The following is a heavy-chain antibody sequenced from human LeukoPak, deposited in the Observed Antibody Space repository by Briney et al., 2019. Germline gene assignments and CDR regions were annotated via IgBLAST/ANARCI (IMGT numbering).Heavy chain of an antibody. CDR3: ASEQQLVRRYFDY. Sequence: GGSLRLSCAASGFTFSDYSMNWVRQTPRKGLEWVSCISGSGSYIYYADSVKGRFTISRDNAKNTLYLQMNSLRAEDTAVYYCASEQQLVRRYFDYWGQGTLVTVSS. J-gene: IGHJ4*02. V-gene: IGHV3-21*01. CDR2: ISGSGSYI. D-gene: IGHD6-13*01. CDR1: GFTFSDYS.